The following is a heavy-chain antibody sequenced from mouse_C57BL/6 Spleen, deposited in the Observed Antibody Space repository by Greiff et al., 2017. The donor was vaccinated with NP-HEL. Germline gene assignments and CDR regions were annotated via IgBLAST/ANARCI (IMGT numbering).Heavy chain of an antibody. CDR1: GYTFTEYT. V-gene: IGHV1-62-2*01. CDR2: FYPVSGSL. D-gene: IGHD2-1*01. CDR3: ARHEDRIYYGNPWFAY. Sequence: VKLQESGAELVKPGASVKLSCKASGYTFTEYTIPWVKQRSGQGLEWIGWFYPVSGSLNYNEKFKDKATLTADKSSSTVYMELSRLTSEDAAVYFCARHEDRIYYGNPWFAYWGQGTLVTVSA. J-gene: IGHJ3*01.